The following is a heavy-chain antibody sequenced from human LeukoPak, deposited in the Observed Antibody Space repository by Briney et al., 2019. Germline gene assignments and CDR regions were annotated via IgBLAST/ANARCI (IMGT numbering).Heavy chain of an antibody. Sequence: PSETLSLTCTVSGGSISSYYWTWIRQPPGKALEWIGYIYYSGSTYYNPSLKSRVTISLDTSKNQFSLKLSSVTAADTAVYYCARGEDIVSTISGDAFDIWGQGTMVTVAS. J-gene: IGHJ3*02. CDR2: IYYSGST. CDR3: ARGEDIVSTISGDAFDI. V-gene: IGHV4-59*01. D-gene: IGHD5/OR15-5a*01. CDR1: GGSISSYY.